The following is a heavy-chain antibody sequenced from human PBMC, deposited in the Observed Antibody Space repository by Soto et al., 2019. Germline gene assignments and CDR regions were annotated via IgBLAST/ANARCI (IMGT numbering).Heavy chain of an antibody. V-gene: IGHV3-23*01. CDR1: GFTFRNNV. CDR3: AKNGLDNSPSAIDS. CDR2: ITGSGRDT. Sequence: GGSLRLSCAASGFTFRNNVLSWVRQAPGKGLDWVSGITGSGRDTYYADSVKGRFTISRDNSKIMVFLQMNSLRAEDTALYYCAKNGLDNSPSAIDSWGPGTLVTVCS. J-gene: IGHJ4*02. D-gene: IGHD2-8*01.